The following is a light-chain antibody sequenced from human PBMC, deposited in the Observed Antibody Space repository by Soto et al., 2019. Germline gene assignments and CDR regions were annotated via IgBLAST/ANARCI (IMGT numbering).Light chain of an antibody. CDR2: TAS. V-gene: IGKV1-39*01. J-gene: IGKJ3*01. CDR3: QQCDSTPFS. CDR1: QAISDY. Sequence: HMSLSPKSLSASVGDRVTITCQTSQAISDYLNWYQLTPGKAPKLLIYTASTLQSGVPSRFSGSGSGTDFTLTISRLEPEDFATYYCQQCDSTPFSFGPG.